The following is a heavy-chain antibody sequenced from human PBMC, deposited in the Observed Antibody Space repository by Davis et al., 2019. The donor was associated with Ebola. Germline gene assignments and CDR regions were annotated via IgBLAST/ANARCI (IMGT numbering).Heavy chain of an antibody. CDR1: GFTFSSYA. CDR3: AKSVVPAANHVSNWFDP. Sequence: PGGSLRLSCAASGFTFSSYAMSWVRQAPGKGLEWVSAISGSGGSTYYADSVKGRFTISRDNSKNTLYLQMNSLRAEDTAVYYCAKSVVPAANHVSNWFDPWGQGTLVTVSS. V-gene: IGHV3-23*01. CDR2: ISGSGGST. J-gene: IGHJ5*02. D-gene: IGHD2-2*01.